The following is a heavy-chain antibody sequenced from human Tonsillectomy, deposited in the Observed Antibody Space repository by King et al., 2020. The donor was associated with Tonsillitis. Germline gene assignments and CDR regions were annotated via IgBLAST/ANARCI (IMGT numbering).Heavy chain of an antibody. CDR1: GFTFYDYA. Sequence: VQLVESGGGLVQPGRSLRLSCAASGFTFYDYAMHWVRQAPGKGLEWVSGFSLYSGGTGYAGSVKGRFTISRDNAKNSLYLQMNSLSAEDTALYYCAKDTRALYDFWTGSFDYWGQGTLVTVSS. CDR2: FSLYSGGT. J-gene: IGHJ4*02. D-gene: IGHD3-3*01. V-gene: IGHV3-9*01. CDR3: AKDTRALYDFWTGSFDY.